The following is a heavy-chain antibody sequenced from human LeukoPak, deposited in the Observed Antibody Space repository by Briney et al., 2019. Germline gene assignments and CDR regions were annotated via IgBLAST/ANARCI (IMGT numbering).Heavy chain of an antibody. D-gene: IGHD4-17*01. CDR3: AKDLDIDYGENYYYYYGMDV. CDR2: ISGSGGST. V-gene: IGHV3-23*01. CDR1: GFTFSSYA. J-gene: IGHJ6*02. Sequence: PGGSLRLSCAASGFTFSSYAMSWVRQAPGKGLEWVSAISGSGGSTYYADSVKGRFTISRDNSKNTLYLQMNSLRAEDTAVYYCAKDLDIDYGENYYYYYGMDVWGQGTTVTVSS.